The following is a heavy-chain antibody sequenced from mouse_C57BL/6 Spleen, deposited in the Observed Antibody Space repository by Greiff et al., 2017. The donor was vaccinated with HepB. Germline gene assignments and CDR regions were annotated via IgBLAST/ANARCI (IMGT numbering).Heavy chain of an antibody. V-gene: IGHV1-52*01. J-gene: IGHJ3*01. CDR1: GYTFTSYW. CDR2: IDPSDSET. D-gene: IGHD1-1*01. CDR3: SHYYGSSPFAY. Sequence: QVQLQQPGAELVRPGSSVKLSCKASGYTFTSYWMHWVKQRPIQGLEWIGNIDPSDSETHYNQKFKDKATLTVDKSSSTAYMQLSSLTSEDSAVYYCSHYYGSSPFAYWGQGTLVTVSA.